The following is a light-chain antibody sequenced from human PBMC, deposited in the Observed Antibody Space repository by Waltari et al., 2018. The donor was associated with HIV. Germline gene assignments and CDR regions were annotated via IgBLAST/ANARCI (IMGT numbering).Light chain of an antibody. CDR3: AAWDDSLNGDVV. Sequence: QSVLTQPPSASGTPGQRLTIPCSGRSSDLGRHTVNWYQQLPGTAPRLLIYTNNQRPSGVPDRFSGSKSGTSASLVISGLQSEDEADYFCAAWDDSLNGDVVFGGGTKLTVL. CDR1: SSDLGRHT. J-gene: IGLJ2*01. CDR2: TNN. V-gene: IGLV1-44*01.